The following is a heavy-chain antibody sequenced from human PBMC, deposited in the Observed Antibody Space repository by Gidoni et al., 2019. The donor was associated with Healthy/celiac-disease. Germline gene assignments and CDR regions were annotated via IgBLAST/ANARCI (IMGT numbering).Heavy chain of an antibody. Sequence: QVQLVESGGGVVQPGRSLRLSCAASGFTFSSYGMHWVRQAPGKGLEWVAVIWYDGSNKYYADSVKGRFTISRDNSKNTLYLQMNSLRAEDTAVYYCARDGRGYYFDYWGQGTLVTVSS. D-gene: IGHD2-15*01. CDR1: GFTFSSYG. J-gene: IGHJ4*02. V-gene: IGHV3-33*01. CDR2: IWYDGSNK. CDR3: ARDGRGYYFDY.